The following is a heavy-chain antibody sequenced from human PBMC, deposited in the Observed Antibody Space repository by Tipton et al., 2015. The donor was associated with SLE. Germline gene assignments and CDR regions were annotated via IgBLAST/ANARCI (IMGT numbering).Heavy chain of an antibody. Sequence: SLRLSCAASGFTFSSYSMNWVRQAPGKGLEWVSSISSSSSYIYYADSVKGRFTISRDNAKNSLYLQMNSLRAEDTAVYYCARDRGSGNWDAFDIWGQGTMVTVSS. V-gene: IGHV3-21*01. D-gene: IGHD3-10*01. J-gene: IGHJ3*02. CDR1: GFTFSSYS. CDR2: ISSSSSYI. CDR3: ARDRGSGNWDAFDI.